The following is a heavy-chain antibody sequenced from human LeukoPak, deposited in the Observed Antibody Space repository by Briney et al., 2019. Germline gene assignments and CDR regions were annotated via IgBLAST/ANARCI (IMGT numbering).Heavy chain of an antibody. CDR3: ARVRGTMVRGRNWFDP. Sequence: PGGSLRLSCAASGFTFSSYWMSWVRQAPGKGLEWVSAISGSGGSTYYADSVKGRFTISRDNSKNTLYLQMNSLRAEDTAVYYCARVRGTMVRGRNWFDPWGQGTLVTVSS. V-gene: IGHV3-23*01. D-gene: IGHD3-10*01. J-gene: IGHJ5*02. CDR1: GFTFSSYW. CDR2: ISGSGGST.